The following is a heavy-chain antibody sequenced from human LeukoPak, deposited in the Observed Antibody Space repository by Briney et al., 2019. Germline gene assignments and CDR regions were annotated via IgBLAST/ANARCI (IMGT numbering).Heavy chain of an antibody. CDR3: ARDYIAYDPLDY. V-gene: IGHV3-21*01. J-gene: IGHJ4*02. D-gene: IGHD3-3*01. Sequence: GGSLRLSCAASGFTFSGFDMNWVRQAPGKGLEWISSISTSSSHIYYADSVKGRFTISRDNAKNSLYLQMNSLRADDTAVYWCARDYIAYDPLDYWGQGTLVTVPS. CDR2: ISTSSSHI. CDR1: GFTFSGFD.